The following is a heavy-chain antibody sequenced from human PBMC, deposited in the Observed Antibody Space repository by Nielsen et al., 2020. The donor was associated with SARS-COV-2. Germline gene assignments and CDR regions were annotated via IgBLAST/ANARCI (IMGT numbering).Heavy chain of an antibody. CDR3: AREIDSSGYLGFRFDP. J-gene: IGHJ5*02. D-gene: IGHD3-22*01. V-gene: IGHV1-3*01. CDR1: GYTFTSFA. Sequence: ASVKVSCKTSGYTFTSFAIHWVRQAPGQSLEWMGWINAGNGNTKYSQKFQGRVTMTRDTSANTAYMELSSLSSEDTAVYYCAREIDSSGYLGFRFDPWGQGTLVTVSS. CDR2: INAGNGNT.